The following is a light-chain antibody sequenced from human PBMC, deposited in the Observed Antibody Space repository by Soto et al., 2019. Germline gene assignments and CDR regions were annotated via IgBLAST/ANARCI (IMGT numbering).Light chain of an antibody. J-gene: IGLJ1*01. Sequence: QSALTQPASVSGSPGQSITISCTGTSSDVGGYNYVSWYQQHPGKAPKLIIFEVSNRPSGVSNRFSGSKSGNTASLTSSGLQAEDEADYYCSAYRSSATLGVFGTGTQLTVL. CDR3: SAYRSSATLGV. CDR1: SSDVGGYNY. CDR2: EVS. V-gene: IGLV2-14*01.